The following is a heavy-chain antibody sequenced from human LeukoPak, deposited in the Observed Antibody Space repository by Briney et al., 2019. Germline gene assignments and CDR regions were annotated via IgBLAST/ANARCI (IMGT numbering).Heavy chain of an antibody. CDR1: GYTFTSYD. Sequence: ASVKVSCKASGYTFTSYDISWVRQAPGQGLEWMGWISAYNGNTNYAQKLQGRVTMTTDTSTSTAYMELRSLRSDDTAVYYCARWDYYHYYMDVWGKGTTVTVSS. V-gene: IGHV1-18*01. CDR2: ISAYNGNT. J-gene: IGHJ6*03. CDR3: ARWDYYHYYMDV.